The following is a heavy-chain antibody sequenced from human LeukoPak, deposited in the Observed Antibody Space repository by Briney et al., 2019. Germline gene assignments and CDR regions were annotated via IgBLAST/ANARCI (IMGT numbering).Heavy chain of an antibody. Sequence: PSETLSVTRAVPGYSISNGYYWGWFRQPPGKGLEWIGSIFHSGSTCYNPSLKSRVTISVDTSKNQFSLKLSSVTAADTAVYYCARAPNPTVTSQYFFDNWGQGTLVTVSS. D-gene: IGHD4-17*01. CDR3: ARAPNPTVTSQYFFDN. J-gene: IGHJ4*02. V-gene: IGHV4-38-2*01. CDR1: GYSISNGYY. CDR2: IFHSGST.